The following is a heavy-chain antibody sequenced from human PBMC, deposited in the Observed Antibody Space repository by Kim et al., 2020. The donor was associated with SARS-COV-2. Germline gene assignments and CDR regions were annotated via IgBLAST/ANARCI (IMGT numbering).Heavy chain of an antibody. CDR3: ARHSWNYYGSGSYYYYGMDV. CDR2: IYPGDSDT. V-gene: IGHV5-51*01. J-gene: IGHJ6*02. D-gene: IGHD3-10*01. CDR1: GYSFTSYW. Sequence: GESLKISCKGSGYSFTSYWIGWVRQMPGKGLEWMGIIYPGDSDTRYSPSFQGQVTISADKSISTAYLQWSSLKASDTAMYYCARHSWNYYGSGSYYYYGMDVWGQGTTVNVSS.